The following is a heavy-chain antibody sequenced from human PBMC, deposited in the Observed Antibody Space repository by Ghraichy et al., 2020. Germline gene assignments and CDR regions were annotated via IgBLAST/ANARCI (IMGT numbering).Heavy chain of an antibody. D-gene: IGHD5-12*01. J-gene: IGHJ4*02. CDR1: GFTFSRYA. CDR3: AKIEGYSGYESLFDY. V-gene: IGHV3-23*01. CDR2: ISGSGGST. Sequence: GGSLRLSCAASGFTFSRYAMSWVRQAPGKGLEWVSAISGSGGSTYYADSVKGRFTISRDNSKNTLYLQMNSLRAEDTAVYYCAKIEGYSGYESLFDYWGQGTLVTVSS.